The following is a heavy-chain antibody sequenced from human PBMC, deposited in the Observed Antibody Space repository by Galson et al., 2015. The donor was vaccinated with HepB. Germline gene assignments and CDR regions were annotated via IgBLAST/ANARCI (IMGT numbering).Heavy chain of an antibody. D-gene: IGHD2/OR15-2a*01. CDR2: IGVYNGNT. Sequence: SVKVSCKASGYTFTSHSINWVRQAPGQGLEWMGWIGVYNGNTTYAQKLQGRVTMTADTSTNTAYMELRSLSSDDTAVYYCARGGLIILTPNYGMDVWGQGTTVTVS. V-gene: IGHV1-18*04. CDR3: ARGGLIILTPNYGMDV. J-gene: IGHJ6*02. CDR1: GYTFTSHS.